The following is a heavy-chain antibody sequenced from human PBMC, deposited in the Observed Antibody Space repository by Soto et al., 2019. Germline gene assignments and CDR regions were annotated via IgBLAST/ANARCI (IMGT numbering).Heavy chain of an antibody. J-gene: IGHJ3*02. CDR2: IYYSGST. Sequence: SETLSLTCTVSGGSISSSSYYWGRIRQPPGKGLEWIGSIYYSGSTYYNPSLKSRVTISIDTSKNQFSLKLSSVTAADTAVYYCARDGYYDSRGNDAFDIWGQGTMVTVSS. CDR3: ARDGYYDSRGNDAFDI. D-gene: IGHD3-22*01. CDR1: GGSISSSSYY. V-gene: IGHV4-39*07.